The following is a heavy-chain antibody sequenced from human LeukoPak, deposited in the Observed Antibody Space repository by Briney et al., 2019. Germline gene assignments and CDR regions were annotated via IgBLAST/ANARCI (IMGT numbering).Heavy chain of an antibody. CDR2: ISSSGTTI. Sequence: PGGSLRLSCAASGFTFSSYEMNWVRQAPGKGLEWVSYISSSGTTIYYADSVKGRFTISRDNSKNTLYLQMNSLRAEDTAVYYCAKASSAATPDYWGQGTLVTVSS. D-gene: IGHD2-15*01. J-gene: IGHJ4*02. CDR3: AKASSAATPDY. V-gene: IGHV3-48*03. CDR1: GFTFSSYE.